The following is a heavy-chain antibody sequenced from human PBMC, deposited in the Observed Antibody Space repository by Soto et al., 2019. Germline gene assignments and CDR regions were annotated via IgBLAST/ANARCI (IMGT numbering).Heavy chain of an antibody. CDR3: AQKRIHQLRDYYYGMDV. J-gene: IGHJ6*02. V-gene: IGHV4-61*01. CDR2: IYYSGST. Sequence: TETLSLTFTVSGGSVSIGSHYWSWIRQPPGKGLEWIAYIYYSGSTYYNPSLKSRVTISVDTSKNQFSLKLSSVTAADTAVYYCAQKRIHQLRDYYYGMDVWGQGTTVTVSS. D-gene: IGHD2-2*01. CDR1: GGSVSIGSHY.